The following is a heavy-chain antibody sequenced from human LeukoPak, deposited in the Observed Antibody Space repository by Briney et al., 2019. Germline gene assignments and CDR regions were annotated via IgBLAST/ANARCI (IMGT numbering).Heavy chain of an antibody. D-gene: IGHD6-13*01. CDR2: TFYRSKWYN. Sequence: SQTLSLTCAISGDSVSSNSAAWNWIRQSPSRGLEWLGRTFYRSKWYNDYAVSVKSRITINPDTSKNQFSLRLNSVTPEDTAVYYCAREKLMVYGYSSSWADAFDIWGQGTMVTVSS. V-gene: IGHV6-1*01. J-gene: IGHJ3*02. CDR3: AREKLMVYGYSSSWADAFDI. CDR1: GDSVSSNSAA.